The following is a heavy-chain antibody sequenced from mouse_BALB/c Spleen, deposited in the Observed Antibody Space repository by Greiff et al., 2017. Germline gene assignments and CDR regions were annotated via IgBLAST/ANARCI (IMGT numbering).Heavy chain of an antibody. CDR3: TRSFYGNYSWFAY. Sequence: EVQLQQSGTVLARPGASVKMSCKASGYSFTSYWMHWVKQRPGQGLEWIVAIYPGNSDTSYNQKFKGKAKLTAVTSASTAYMELSSLTNEDSAVYYCTRSFYGNYSWFAYWGQGTLVTVSA. J-gene: IGHJ3*01. V-gene: IGHV1-5*01. CDR2: IYPGNSDT. CDR1: GYSFTSYW. D-gene: IGHD2-10*01.